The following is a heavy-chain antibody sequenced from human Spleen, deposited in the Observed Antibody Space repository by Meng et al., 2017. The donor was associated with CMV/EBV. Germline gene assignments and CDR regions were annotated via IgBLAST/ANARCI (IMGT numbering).Heavy chain of an antibody. CDR1: GYTYSSYG. V-gene: IGHV1-2*02. D-gene: IGHD3-10*01. J-gene: IGHJ5*02. CDR3: AKARDLLPPPNWFDP. Sequence: ASVKVSCTASGYTYSSYGSSWVRQAPGQGLEWMGWINPKSGGTHYAHKFEARVTMARETSISTAYMELTRLTSDDTAVYYCAKARDLLPPPNWFDPWGQGTLVTVSS. CDR2: INPKSGGT.